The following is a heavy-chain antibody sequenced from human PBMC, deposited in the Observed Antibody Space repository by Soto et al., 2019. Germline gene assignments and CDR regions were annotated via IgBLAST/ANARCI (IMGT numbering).Heavy chain of an antibody. D-gene: IGHD6-19*01. CDR3: ARGGSGWSLDY. V-gene: IGHV1-3*01. Sequence: QVQFVQSGAEVKKPGASVKVSCKASGYTFTTSAMHWVRQAPGQRLEWMGWINAGNGNTKYSQKLQGRVTITRDTSASTAYMELSSLRSEDTAVYYWARGGSGWSLDYWGQGTLVTVSS. J-gene: IGHJ4*02. CDR1: GYTFTTSA. CDR2: INAGNGNT.